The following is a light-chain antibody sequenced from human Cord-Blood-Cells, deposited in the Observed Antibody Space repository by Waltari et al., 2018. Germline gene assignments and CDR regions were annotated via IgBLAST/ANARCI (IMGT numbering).Light chain of an antibody. Sequence: QSALTPPASVSGSPGQSIPISCTGTSSDVGIYNLFAWYQQHPGKAPKLMIYEGSKRPSGVSNRFSGSKSGNTASLTISGLQAEDEADYYCCSYAGSSTVVFGGGTKLTVL. J-gene: IGLJ2*01. CDR2: EGS. V-gene: IGLV2-23*01. CDR1: SSDVGIYNL. CDR3: CSYAGSSTVV.